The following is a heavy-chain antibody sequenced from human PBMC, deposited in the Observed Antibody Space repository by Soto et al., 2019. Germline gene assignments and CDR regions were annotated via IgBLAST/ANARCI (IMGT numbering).Heavy chain of an antibody. J-gene: IGHJ4*02. D-gene: IGHD3-10*01. CDR1: GFTFNNYA. CDR3: AKGRGGSGSLTPRVDF. V-gene: IGHV3-23*01. CDR2: MSGGGDTT. Sequence: EVQLLESGGGLVQPGGSLRLSCAASGFTFNNYAMTWVRQAPGKGLEWVSAMSGGGDTTSYADSVKGRFTVSRDGSKNTLYLQMSSLRAEDTALYYCAKGRGGSGSLTPRVDFWGQRSLVTVSS.